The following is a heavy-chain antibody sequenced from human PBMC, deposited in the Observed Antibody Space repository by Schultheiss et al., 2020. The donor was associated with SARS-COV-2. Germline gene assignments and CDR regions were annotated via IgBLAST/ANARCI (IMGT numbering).Heavy chain of an antibody. J-gene: IGHJ4*02. Sequence: SQTLSLTCTVSGVSVSSSYWSWIRQSPGKGLEWIGYIYYSGSTYYNPSLKSRVTISVDTSKNQFSLKLSSVTAADTAVYYCARALRITIFGVVYYFDYWGQGTLVTVSS. V-gene: IGHV4-30-4*01. D-gene: IGHD3-3*01. CDR2: IYYSGST. CDR3: ARALRITIFGVVYYFDY. CDR1: GVSVSSSY.